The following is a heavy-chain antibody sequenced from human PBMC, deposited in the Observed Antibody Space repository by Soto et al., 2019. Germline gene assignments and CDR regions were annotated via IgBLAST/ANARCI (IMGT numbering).Heavy chain of an antibody. V-gene: IGHV3-15*07. J-gene: IGHJ6*02. Sequence: PGGSLRLSCAASGFTFSNAWMNWVRQAPGKGLEWVGRIKSKTDGGTTDYAAPVKGRFTISRDDSKNTLYLQMNSLKTEDTAVYYCTTARGPHYDFWSGYPKSPFYYYGMDVWGQGTTVTVSS. CDR3: TTARGPHYDFWSGYPKSPFYYYGMDV. CDR1: GFTFSNAW. D-gene: IGHD3-3*01. CDR2: IKSKTDGGTT.